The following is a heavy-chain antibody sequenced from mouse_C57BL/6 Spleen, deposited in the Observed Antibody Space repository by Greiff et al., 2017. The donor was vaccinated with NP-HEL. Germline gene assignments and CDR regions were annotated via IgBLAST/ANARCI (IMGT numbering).Heavy chain of an antibody. CDR1: GYAFSSSW. D-gene: IGHD2-4*01. V-gene: IGHV1-82*01. CDR2: IYPGDGDT. CDR3: AGYDYDEEAWFAY. J-gene: IGHJ3*01. Sequence: QVQLQQSGPELVKPGASVKISCKASGYAFSSSWMNWVKQRPGKGLEWIGRIYPGDGDTTYNGKFKGKATLTADKSSSTAYMQLSSLTSEDSAVYFCAGYDYDEEAWFAYWGQGTLVTVSA.